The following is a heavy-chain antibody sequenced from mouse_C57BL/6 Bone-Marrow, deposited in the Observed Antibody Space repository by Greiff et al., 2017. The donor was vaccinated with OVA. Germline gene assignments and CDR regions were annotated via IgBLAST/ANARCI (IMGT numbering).Heavy chain of an antibody. CDR2: ISYDGSN. CDR3: ARDNYGSSYDWYFDV. Sequence: EVQLQESGPGLVKPSQSLSLTCSVTGYSITSGYSWNWIRQFPGNKLEWMGYISYDGSNNYNPSLKNRISITRDTSKNQFFLKLNSVTTEDTATYYCARDNYGSSYDWYFDVWGTGTTVTVSS. D-gene: IGHD1-1*01. V-gene: IGHV3-6*01. CDR1: GYSITSGYS. J-gene: IGHJ1*03.